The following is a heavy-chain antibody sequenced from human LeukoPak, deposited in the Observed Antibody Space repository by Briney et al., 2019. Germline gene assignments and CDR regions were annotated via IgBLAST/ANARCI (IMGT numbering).Heavy chain of an antibody. CDR2: IYHSGST. CDR1: GYSISSGYY. J-gene: IGHJ4*02. CDR3: ARGRDGYNYHY. Sequence: PSETLSLTCAVSGYSISSGYYWGWIRQPPGKGLEWIGSIYHSGSTYYNPSLKSRVTIPVDTSKNQFSLKLSSVTAADTAVYYCARGRDGYNYHYWGQGTLVTVSS. V-gene: IGHV4-38-2*01. D-gene: IGHD5-24*01.